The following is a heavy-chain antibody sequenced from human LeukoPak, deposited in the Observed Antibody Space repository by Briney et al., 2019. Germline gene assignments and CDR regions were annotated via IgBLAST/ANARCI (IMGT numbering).Heavy chain of an antibody. D-gene: IGHD6-13*01. CDR3: ASGIAAAGKGVYYFQH. CDR1: GFTFSSYA. J-gene: IGHJ1*01. Sequence: GRSLRLSCAASGFTFSSYAMHWVRQAPGKGLEWVAVISYDGSNKYYADSVKGRFTISRDNSKNTLYLQMNSLRAEDTAVYYCASGIAAAGKGVYYFQHWGQGTLVTVSS. CDR2: ISYDGSNK. V-gene: IGHV3-30-3*01.